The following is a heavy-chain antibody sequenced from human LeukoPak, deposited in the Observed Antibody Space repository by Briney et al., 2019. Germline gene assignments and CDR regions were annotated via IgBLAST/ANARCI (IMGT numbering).Heavy chain of an antibody. CDR3: AKDTYGAVAGTSIDS. V-gene: IGHV3-23*01. D-gene: IGHD6-19*01. Sequence: GGALRLSCAASGFTFSNYAMNWVRQAPGKGLEGVSSISASSGSTYYAGSVKGRFTISRDNSKNTLYLQMNRLRAEDTAVYYCAKDTYGAVAGTSIDSWGQGTLVTVSS. J-gene: IGHJ4*02. CDR2: ISASSGST. CDR1: GFTFSNYA.